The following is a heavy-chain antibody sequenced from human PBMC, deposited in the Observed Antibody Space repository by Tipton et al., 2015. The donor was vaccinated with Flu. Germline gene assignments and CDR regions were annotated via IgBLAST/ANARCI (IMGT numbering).Heavy chain of an antibody. Sequence: LTCTVSGGSIRSSTDFWAWIRQSPGKGLEWIGTIYYTGSTYYNVSLKSRVTISVDTSKNQFSLKLSSVTAADTAVYYCARDVGPQIKVTGGMDVWGQGTTVTVSS. J-gene: IGHJ6*02. V-gene: IGHV4-39*07. D-gene: IGHD2-21*02. CDR1: GGSIRSSTDF. CDR2: IYYTGST. CDR3: ARDVGPQIKVTGGMDV.